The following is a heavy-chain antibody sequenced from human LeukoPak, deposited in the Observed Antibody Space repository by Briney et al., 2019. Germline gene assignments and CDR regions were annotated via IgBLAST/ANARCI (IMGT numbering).Heavy chain of an antibody. Sequence: PGGSLRLSCAASGFAFSSYEMNWVRQAPGKGLEWVSLISSSSSCIFYADSVKGRFTISRDNAKKSLYLQMNSLRAEDTAVYYCARPLSGTTDFDYWGQGTLVTVSS. CDR2: ISSSSSCI. D-gene: IGHD1-20*01. CDR3: ARPLSGTTDFDY. V-gene: IGHV3-21*01. CDR1: GFAFSSYE. J-gene: IGHJ4*02.